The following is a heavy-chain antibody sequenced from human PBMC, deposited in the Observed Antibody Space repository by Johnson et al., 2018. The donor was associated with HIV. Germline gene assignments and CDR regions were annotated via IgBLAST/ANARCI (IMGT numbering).Heavy chain of an antibody. J-gene: IGHJ3*02. V-gene: IGHV3-13*01. CDR3: ARVSGLTFGAFDI. D-gene: IGHD3-22*01. CDR2: IGTAGDT. Sequence: VQLVESGGGLVQPGGSLRLSCAASGFTFSSYDMHWVRQATGKGLEWVSAIGTAGDTYYPGSVKGRFTISRENAKNSLYLQMNSLRAGDTAVYSCARVSGLTFGAFDIWGQGTMVTVSS. CDR1: GFTFSSYD.